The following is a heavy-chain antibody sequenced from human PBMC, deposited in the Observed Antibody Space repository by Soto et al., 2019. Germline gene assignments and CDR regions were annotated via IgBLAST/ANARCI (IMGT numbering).Heavy chain of an antibody. CDR3: ARHWRKDYYYYGMDV. Sequence: PSEILSLTCTVSGGSISSSSYYWGWIRQPPGKGLEWIGSIYYSGSTYYNPSLKSRVTISVDTSKNQFSLKLSSVTAADTAVYYCARHWRKDYYYYGMDVWGQGTTVTVSS. J-gene: IGHJ6*02. V-gene: IGHV4-39*01. CDR1: GGSISSSSYY. CDR2: IYYSGST. D-gene: IGHD2-15*01.